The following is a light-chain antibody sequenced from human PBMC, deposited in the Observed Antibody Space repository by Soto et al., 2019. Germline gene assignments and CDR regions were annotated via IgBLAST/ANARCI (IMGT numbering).Light chain of an antibody. V-gene: IGLV2-8*01. J-gene: IGLJ1*01. CDR1: SSDVGGYNY. CDR2: EVS. Sequence: QLVLTQPPSASGSPGQSVTISCTGTSSDVGGYNYVSWYQQHPGKAPKLMIYEVSKRPSGVPDRFSGSKSGSTASLTVSGLQAEDEADYYCCPYAGDSTPYVFGTGTKLTVL. CDR3: CPYAGDSTPYV.